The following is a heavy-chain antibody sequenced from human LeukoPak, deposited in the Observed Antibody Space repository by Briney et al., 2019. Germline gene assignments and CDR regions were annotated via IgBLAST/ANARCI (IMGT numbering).Heavy chain of an antibody. V-gene: IGHV1-2*02. Sequence: ASVKVSCMGSGYTFTGYYMHWVRQAPGQGLEWMGWINPNSGGTNYAQKFQGRVTMTRDTSISTAYMELSRLRSDDTAVYYCARGFKAGYGDYPPRYYYMDVWGKGATVTVSS. J-gene: IGHJ6*03. CDR2: INPNSGGT. CDR1: GYTFTGYY. CDR3: ARGFKAGYGDYPPRYYYMDV. D-gene: IGHD4-17*01.